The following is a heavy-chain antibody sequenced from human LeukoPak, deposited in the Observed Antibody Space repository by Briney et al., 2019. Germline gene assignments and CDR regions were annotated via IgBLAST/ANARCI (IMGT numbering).Heavy chain of an antibody. CDR3: AKVDYSNYDY. D-gene: IGHD4-11*01. CDR1: GFSFSSYA. V-gene: IGHV3-23*01. CDR2: ISGGGGST. Sequence: GGSLRLSCAASGFSFSSYAMSWVRQAPGKGLEWVSVISGGGGSTYYADSVKGRFTISRDSSKNTLYLQMNSLRDEDTAVYYCAKVDYSNYDYWGQGTLVTVSS. J-gene: IGHJ4*02.